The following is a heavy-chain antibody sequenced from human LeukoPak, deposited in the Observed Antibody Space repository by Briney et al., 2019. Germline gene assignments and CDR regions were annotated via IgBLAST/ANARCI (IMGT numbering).Heavy chain of an antibody. V-gene: IGHV1-3*01. CDR2: INAGNGNT. Sequence: ASVKVSCKASGYTFTSYAMHWVRQAPGQRLEWMGRINAGNGNTKYSQKFQGRVTITRDTSAGTAYMELSSLRSEDTAVYYCARAQPYYDSRLFDYWGQGTLVTVSS. D-gene: IGHD3-22*01. CDR3: ARAQPYYDSRLFDY. CDR1: GYTFTSYA. J-gene: IGHJ4*02.